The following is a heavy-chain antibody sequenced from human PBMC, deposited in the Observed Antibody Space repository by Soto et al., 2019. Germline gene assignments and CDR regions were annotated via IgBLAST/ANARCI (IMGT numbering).Heavy chain of an antibody. D-gene: IGHD3-10*01. V-gene: IGHV1-3*01. CDR3: ARAPLWFGEGHYYYYMDV. CDR1: GYTFTSYA. CDR2: INAGNGNT. Sequence: QVQLVQSGAEVKKPGASVKVSCKASGYTFTSYAMHWVRQAPGQRLEWMGWINAGNGNTKYSQKFQGRVTITRDTSASTAYMELSSLRSEDTAVYYCARAPLWFGEGHYYYYMDVWGKGTTVTVSS. J-gene: IGHJ6*03.